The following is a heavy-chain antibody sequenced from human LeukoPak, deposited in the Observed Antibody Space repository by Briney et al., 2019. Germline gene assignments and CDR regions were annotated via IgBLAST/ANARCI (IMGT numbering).Heavy chain of an antibody. V-gene: IGHV3-23*01. CDR2: ISGSGGST. Sequence: GGSLRLSCAASGFTFSSYAMSWVRQAPGKGLEWVSAISGSGGSTYYADSVKGRFTISRDNSKNTLYLQMNSLRAEDTAVYYCARGWGAAGYCSSTSCLLHYWGQGTLVTVSS. CDR1: GFTFSSYA. D-gene: IGHD2-2*01. CDR3: ARGWGAAGYCSSTSCLLHY. J-gene: IGHJ4*02.